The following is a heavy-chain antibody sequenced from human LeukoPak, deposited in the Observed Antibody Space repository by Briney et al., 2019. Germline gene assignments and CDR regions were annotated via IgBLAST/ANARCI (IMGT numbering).Heavy chain of an antibody. Sequence: SETLSLTCTVSGGSISSYYWSWIRQPPGKGLEWIGYIYYSGSTNYNPSLKSRVTISVDTSKNQFSLKLSSVTAADTAVYYCARNPVRGALDYWGQGTLVTVSS. J-gene: IGHJ4*02. D-gene: IGHD3-10*01. CDR2: IYYSGST. CDR1: GGSISSYY. CDR3: ARNPVRGALDY. V-gene: IGHV4-59*01.